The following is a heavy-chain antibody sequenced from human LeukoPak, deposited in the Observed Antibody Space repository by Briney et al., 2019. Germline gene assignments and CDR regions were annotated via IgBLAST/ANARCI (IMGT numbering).Heavy chain of an antibody. CDR1: GGSISTYY. V-gene: IGHV4-59*01. D-gene: IGHD6-6*01. J-gene: IGHJ4*02. Sequence: SETLSLTCTVSGGSISTYYCSWIRQPPGKGLEWIGYIYYSGTTYYNPSLKSRVTISVDTSKNHFSLKMRSVTAADTAVYYCARWASSSSLFDSWGQGTLVTVSS. CDR2: IYYSGTT. CDR3: ARWASSSSLFDS.